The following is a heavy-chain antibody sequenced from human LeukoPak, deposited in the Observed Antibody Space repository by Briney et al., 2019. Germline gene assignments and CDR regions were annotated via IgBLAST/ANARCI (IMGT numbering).Heavy chain of an antibody. Sequence: PSETLSLTCTVSGGSVSSGGYYWSWIRQHPGKALEWLGYIYYSGSTFYNPSLESRLIISVDTAKDQFSLKLSSVTAADTAVYYCARVDSSDYYQLDFDPWGPGTLVTVSS. CDR2: IYYSGST. CDR1: GGSVSSGGYY. CDR3: ARVDSSDYYQLDFDP. J-gene: IGHJ5*02. D-gene: IGHD3-22*01. V-gene: IGHV4-31*03.